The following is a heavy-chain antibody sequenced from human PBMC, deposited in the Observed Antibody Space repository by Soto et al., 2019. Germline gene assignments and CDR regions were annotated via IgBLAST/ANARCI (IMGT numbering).Heavy chain of an antibody. D-gene: IGHD2-15*01. CDR2: INHSGST. J-gene: IGHJ6*03. Sequence: SETLSLTCAVYGGSFSGYYWSWIRQPPGKGLEWIGEINHSGSTNYNPSLKSRVTISVDTSKNQFSLKLSSVTAADTAVYYCARSVVVVAASPGYGVYYYYYYYMDVWGKGTTVTVSS. V-gene: IGHV4-34*09. CDR3: ARSVVVVAASPGYGVYYYYYYYMDV. CDR1: GGSFSGYY.